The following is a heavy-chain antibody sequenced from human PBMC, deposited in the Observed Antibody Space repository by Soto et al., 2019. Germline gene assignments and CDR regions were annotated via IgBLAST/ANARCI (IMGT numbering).Heavy chain of an antibody. CDR3: ARVDDYVWGSYRYTRYYFDY. CDR1: GGSISSYY. Sequence: SETLSLTCTVSGGSISSYYWSWIRQPAGKGLEWIGRIYTSGSTNYNPSLKSRVTMSVDTSKNQFSLKLSSVTAADTAVYYCARVDDYVWGSYRYTRYYFDYWGQGTLVTSPQ. V-gene: IGHV4-4*07. D-gene: IGHD3-16*02. J-gene: IGHJ4*02. CDR2: IYTSGST.